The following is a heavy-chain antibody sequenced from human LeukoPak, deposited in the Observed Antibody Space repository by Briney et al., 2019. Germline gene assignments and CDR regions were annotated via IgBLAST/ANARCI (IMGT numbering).Heavy chain of an antibody. CDR2: MNPNSGNT. Sequence: GASVKVSCKASGYTFTSYDINWVRQATGQGLEWMGWMNPNSGNTGYAQKFQGRVTMTRNTSISTAYMELSSLRSEDTAVYYCARGKNHYHILTQRHKPYYYYYAMDVWGQRTTVTVSS. D-gene: IGHD3-9*01. V-gene: IGHV1-8*01. CDR1: GYTFTSYD. J-gene: IGHJ6*02. CDR3: ARGKNHYHILTQRHKPYYYYYAMDV.